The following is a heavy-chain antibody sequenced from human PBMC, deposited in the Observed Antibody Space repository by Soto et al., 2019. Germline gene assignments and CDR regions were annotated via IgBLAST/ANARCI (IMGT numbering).Heavy chain of an antibody. V-gene: IGHV4-59*01. CDR2: IYYSGST. Sequence: SVTLSLTCTVSGGSITSYYWSWIRQPPGKGLEWIGYIYYSGSTNYNPSLKSRVTISVDTSKNQFSLKLSSVTAADTAVYYCARTLYSYGPRFDYRGQGTLVTVS. CDR3: ARTLYSYGPRFDY. CDR1: GGSITSYY. J-gene: IGHJ4*02. D-gene: IGHD5-18*01.